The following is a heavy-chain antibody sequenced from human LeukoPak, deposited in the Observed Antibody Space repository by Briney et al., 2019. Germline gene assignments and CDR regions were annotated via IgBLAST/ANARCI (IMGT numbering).Heavy chain of an antibody. V-gene: IGHV1-2*02. D-gene: IGHD2-15*01. J-gene: IGHJ3*02. CDR3: ARDWEYCSGGSCYSKDAFDI. CDR2: INPNSGGT. Sequence: GASVKVSCKASGYTFTGYYMHCVRQAPGQGLEWMGWINPNSGGTNYAQKFQGRVTMTRDTSISTAYMELSRLRSDDSAVYYSARDWEYCSGGSCYSKDAFDIWGQGTMVTVSS. CDR1: GYTFTGYY.